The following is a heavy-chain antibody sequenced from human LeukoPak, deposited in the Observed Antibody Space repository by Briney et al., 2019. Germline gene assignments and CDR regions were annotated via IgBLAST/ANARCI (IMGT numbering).Heavy chain of an antibody. D-gene: IGHD3-22*01. CDR2: IYHSGST. CDR3: ARAGETYYYDSSGYYAFDY. Sequence: PSETLSLTCTVSGYSISSGYYWGWIRQPPGKGLEWIGSIYHSGSTYYNPSLKSRVTISVDTSKNQFSLKLSSVTAADTAVYYCARAGETYYYDSSGYYAFDYWGQGTLVTVSS. J-gene: IGHJ4*02. V-gene: IGHV4-38-2*02. CDR1: GYSISSGYY.